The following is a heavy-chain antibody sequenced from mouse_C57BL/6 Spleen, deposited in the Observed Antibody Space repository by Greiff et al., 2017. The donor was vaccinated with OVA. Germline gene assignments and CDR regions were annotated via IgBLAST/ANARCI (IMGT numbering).Heavy chain of an antibody. J-gene: IGHJ4*01. D-gene: IGHD4-1*01. V-gene: IGHV6-6*01. CDR1: GFTFSDAW. CDR2: IRNKANNHAT. Sequence: EVKLVESGGGLVQPGGSMKLSCAASGFTFSDAWMDWVRQSPEKGLEWVAEIRNKANNHATYYAESVKGRFTISRDDSKSSVYLQMNSLRAEDTGIYYCTRRLGAYYYAMDYWGQGTSVTVSS. CDR3: TRRLGAYYYAMDY.